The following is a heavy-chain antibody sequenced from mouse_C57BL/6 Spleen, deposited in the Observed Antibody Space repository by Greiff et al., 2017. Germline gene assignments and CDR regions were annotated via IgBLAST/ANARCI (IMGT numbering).Heavy chain of an antibody. CDR1: GYTFTDYE. J-gene: IGHJ3*01. V-gene: IGHV1-15*01. CDR2: IGPETGGT. Sequence: VQLQQSGAELVRPGASVTLSCKASGYTFTDYEMHWVKQTPVHGLEWIGAIGPETGGTAYNQKFKGKAILTADKSSSTAYMELRSLTSEDSAVYYCTRENFAYWGQGTLVTVSA. CDR3: TRENFAY.